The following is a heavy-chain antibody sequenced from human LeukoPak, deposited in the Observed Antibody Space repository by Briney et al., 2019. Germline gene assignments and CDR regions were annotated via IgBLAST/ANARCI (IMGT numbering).Heavy chain of an antibody. CDR2: ISAYNGNT. D-gene: IGHD3-10*01. V-gene: IGHV1-18*01. CDR1: GYTFSSYA. Sequence: ASVKVSCKASGYTFSSYAISWVRQAPGQGLEWMGWISAYNGNTNYAQKFQGRVTMTRDTSISTAYMELSRPRSDDTAVYYCARDYYGSGSYYKEDYWGQGTLVTVSS. J-gene: IGHJ4*02. CDR3: ARDYYGSGSYYKEDY.